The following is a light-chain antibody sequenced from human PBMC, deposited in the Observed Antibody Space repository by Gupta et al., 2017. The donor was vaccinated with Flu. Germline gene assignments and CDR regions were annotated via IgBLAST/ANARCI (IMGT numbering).Light chain of an antibody. CDR1: QSVSSY. Sequence: ATLSLSPGERATLSCRASQSVSSYLAWYQQKPGQAPRLLIYDASNRATGIPARFSGSGSGTDFTLTISSLEPEDFAVYYCQQRSNWPPVTFGQGTKVEIE. J-gene: IGKJ1*01. CDR2: DAS. V-gene: IGKV3-11*01. CDR3: QQRSNWPPVT.